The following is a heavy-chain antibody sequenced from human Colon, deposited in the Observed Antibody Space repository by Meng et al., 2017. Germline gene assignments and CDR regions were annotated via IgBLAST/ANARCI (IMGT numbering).Heavy chain of an antibody. CDR2: ISSSGKII. D-gene: IGHD1-14*01. Sequence: VQVVEAGGGLVKPGGSLRLACAASGFTFRDYYMTWIRQAPGKGLEWVSHISSSGKIIDYADSVKGRFTISRDNANNSLYLQMGSLTADDTAVYYCARDHGTGLDHWGQGALVTVSS. V-gene: IGHV3-11*01. CDR3: ARDHGTGLDH. CDR1: GFTFRDYY. J-gene: IGHJ4*02.